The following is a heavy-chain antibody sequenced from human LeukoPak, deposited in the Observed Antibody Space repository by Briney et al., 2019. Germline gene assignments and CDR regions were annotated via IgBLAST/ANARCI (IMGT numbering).Heavy chain of an antibody. Sequence: ASVKVSCKASGYTFTSYGISWVRQAPGQGLEWMGWISAYNGNTNYAQKLQGRVTMTTDTSTSTAYMELRSLRSDDTAVYSCARSPTSSAAGPVWDDYWGQGTLVTVSS. V-gene: IGHV1-18*04. CDR3: ARSPTSSAAGPVWDDY. J-gene: IGHJ4*02. D-gene: IGHD6-13*01. CDR2: ISAYNGNT. CDR1: GYTFTSYG.